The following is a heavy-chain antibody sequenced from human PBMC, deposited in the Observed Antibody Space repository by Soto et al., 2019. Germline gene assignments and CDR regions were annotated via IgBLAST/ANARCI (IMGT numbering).Heavy chain of an antibody. CDR3: ARGVGCSDGSCSDFDY. V-gene: IGHV1-8*01. D-gene: IGHD2-15*01. J-gene: IGHJ4*02. CDR1: GYTFTSHD. CDR2: MNPNSGHT. Sequence: ASVKVSCKASGYTFTSHDINWVRQASGQGLEWMGWMNPNSGHTGYAQKFQGRVTMTRNTSISTAYMELSSLRSEDTAVYYCARGVGCSDGSCSDFDYWGQGTLVTVSS.